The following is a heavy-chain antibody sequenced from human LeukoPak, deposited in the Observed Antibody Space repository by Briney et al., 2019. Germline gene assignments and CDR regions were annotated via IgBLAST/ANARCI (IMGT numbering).Heavy chain of an antibody. CDR3: AKTPTVTPNYYYYYMDV. CDR2: ISGGGDST. J-gene: IGHJ6*03. D-gene: IGHD4-11*01. V-gene: IGHV3-23*01. Sequence: SGGSLRLSCAASGFTFSSYAMSWVRQAPGKGLEWVSTISGGGDSTYYADSVKGRFTISRDNSKNTLSLQMNSLRAEDTAVYYCAKTPTVTPNYYYYYMDVWGKGTTVTVSS. CDR1: GFTFSSYA.